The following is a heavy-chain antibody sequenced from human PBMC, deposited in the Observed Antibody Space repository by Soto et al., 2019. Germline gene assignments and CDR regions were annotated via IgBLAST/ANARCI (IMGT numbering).Heavy chain of an antibody. D-gene: IGHD6-19*01. Sequence: ASVKVSCKASGYTFTGYYMHWVRQAPGQGLEWMGWINPNSGGTNYAQKFQGWVTMTRDTSISTAYMELSRLRSDDTAVYYCARDPGIAVAGLRHGMDVWGQGTTVTVSS. J-gene: IGHJ6*02. CDR1: GYTFTGYY. CDR3: ARDPGIAVAGLRHGMDV. V-gene: IGHV1-2*04. CDR2: INPNSGGT.